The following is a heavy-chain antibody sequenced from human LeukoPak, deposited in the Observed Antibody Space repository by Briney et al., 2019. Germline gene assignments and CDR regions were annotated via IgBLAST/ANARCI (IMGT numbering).Heavy chain of an antibody. V-gene: IGHV1-18*01. CDR3: ARGSYDYVWGSYRY. CDR1: GYTFTSYG. D-gene: IGHD3-16*02. CDR2: ISAYNGNT. Sequence: ASVKVSCKASGYTFTSYGISWVRQAPGQGLEWMGWISAYNGNTNYAQKFQGRVTITADESTSTAYMELSSLRSEDTAVYYCARGSYDYVWGSYRYWGQGTLVTVSS. J-gene: IGHJ4*02.